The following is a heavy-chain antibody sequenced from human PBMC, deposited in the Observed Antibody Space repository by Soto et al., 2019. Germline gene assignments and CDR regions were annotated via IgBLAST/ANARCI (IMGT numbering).Heavy chain of an antibody. D-gene: IGHD6-6*01. CDR1: GGSISSSSYY. CDR3: ARRGERSSSIDY. J-gene: IGHJ4*02. CDR2: IYYSGST. V-gene: IGHV4-39*01. Sequence: SETLSLTCTVSGGSISSSSYYWGWIRQPPGKGLEWIGSIYYSGSTYYNPSLKSRVTISVDTSKNQFSLKLSSVTAADTAVYYCARRGERSSSIDYWGQGTLVTVSS.